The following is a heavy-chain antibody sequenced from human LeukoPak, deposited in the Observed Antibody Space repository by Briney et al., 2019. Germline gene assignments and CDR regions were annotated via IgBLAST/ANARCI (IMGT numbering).Heavy chain of an antibody. Sequence: GGSLRLSCAASGFRITNYNMNWVRQAPGKGLEWVSSISGSSRDIYYADSVKGRFTISRDNAKNSLYLQMNSLRAEDTAVYYCARASYGDASGSYHGEAFDIWGQGTMVTVSS. D-gene: IGHD3-10*01. CDR1: GFRITNYN. V-gene: IGHV3-21*01. CDR2: ISGSSRDI. J-gene: IGHJ3*02. CDR3: ARASYGDASGSYHGEAFDI.